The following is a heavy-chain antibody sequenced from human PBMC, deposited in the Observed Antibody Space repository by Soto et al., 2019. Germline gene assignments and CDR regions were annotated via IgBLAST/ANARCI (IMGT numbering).Heavy chain of an antibody. J-gene: IGHJ3*02. CDR3: ASSHQMDYGPWAFDI. D-gene: IGHD3-10*01. Sequence: ASVKVSCKASGGTFSSYTISWVRQAPGQGLEWMGRIIPILGIANYAQKFQGRVTITADKSTGTAYMELSSLSSEDTALYYGASSHQMDYGPWAFDIWGQGTMVTVSS. CDR1: GGTFSSYT. CDR2: IIPILGIA. V-gene: IGHV1-69*02.